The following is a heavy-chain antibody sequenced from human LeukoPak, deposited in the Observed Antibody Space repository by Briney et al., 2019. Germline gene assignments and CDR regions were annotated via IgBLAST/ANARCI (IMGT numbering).Heavy chain of an antibody. V-gene: IGHV3-20*04. CDR2: IYWNGGST. D-gene: IGHD3-3*01. CDR1: RFTFDDYG. J-gene: IGHJ6*03. CDR3: ARGGITIFGVVSYMDV. Sequence: PGGALRLSRAASRFTFDDYGMSWVRPAPGRGREGVSGIYWNGGSTGYADSVKGRFTISRDNAKNSLYLQMNSLRAEDTALYYCARGGITIFGVVSYMDVWGKGTTVTVSS.